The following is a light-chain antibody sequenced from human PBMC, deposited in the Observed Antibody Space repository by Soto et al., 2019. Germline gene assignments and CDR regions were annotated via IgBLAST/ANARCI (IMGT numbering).Light chain of an antibody. V-gene: IGLV3-21*02. CDR1: NIGGKS. J-gene: IGLJ2*01. CDR2: DDS. Sequence: SYELTQPPSVSVAPGQTARITCGGNNIGGKSVHWYQQRPGQAPVLVVYDDSDRPSGIPERFSGSNSGNTATLTISRVEAGDEADYYCQVWHSSSDHVVFGGGTKVTVL. CDR3: QVWHSSSDHVV.